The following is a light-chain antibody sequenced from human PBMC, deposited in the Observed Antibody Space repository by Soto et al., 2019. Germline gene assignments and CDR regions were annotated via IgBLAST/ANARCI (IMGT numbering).Light chain of an antibody. V-gene: IGKV3-15*01. CDR3: QQYKNWPPLT. CDR1: QSVGSA. J-gene: IGKJ4*01. CDR2: GAS. Sequence: EIVMTQSPATLSVSPGETDTLSCRASQSVGSAVAWYQHKPGQAPRLLIVGASIRATGVPGRFSGGGSGTEFTLTISSLQSEDFAVYYCQQYKNWPPLTFGGGTTVEI.